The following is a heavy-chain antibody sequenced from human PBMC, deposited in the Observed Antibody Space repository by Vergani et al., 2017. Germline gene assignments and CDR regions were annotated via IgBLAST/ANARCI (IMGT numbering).Heavy chain of an antibody. CDR3: AREILRFLEWSPGVIYYYGMDV. CDR1: GGSISSGSYY. Sequence: QVQLQESGPGLVKPSQTLSLTCTVSGGSISSGSYYWSWIRQPAGKGLEWIGRIYTSGSTNYNPSLKSRVTISVDTSKNQFSLQLNSVTPEDTAVYYCAREILRFLEWSPGVIYYYGMDVWGQGTTVTVSS. V-gene: IGHV4-61*02. D-gene: IGHD3-3*01. CDR2: IYTSGST. J-gene: IGHJ6*02.